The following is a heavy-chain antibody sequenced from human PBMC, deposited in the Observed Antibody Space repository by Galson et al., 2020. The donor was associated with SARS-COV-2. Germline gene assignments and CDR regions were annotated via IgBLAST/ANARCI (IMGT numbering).Heavy chain of an antibody. CDR3: ARVDVGASGMDV. J-gene: IGHJ6*02. CDR2: ISYDGSNK. V-gene: IGHV3-30-3*01. Sequence: GGSLRLSCAASGFTFSSYAMHWVRQAPGKGLEWVAVISYDGSNKYYADSVKGRFTISRDNSKNTLYLQMNSLRAEDTAVYYCARVDVGASGMDVWGQGTTVTVSS. D-gene: IGHD3-16*01. CDR1: GFTFSSYA.